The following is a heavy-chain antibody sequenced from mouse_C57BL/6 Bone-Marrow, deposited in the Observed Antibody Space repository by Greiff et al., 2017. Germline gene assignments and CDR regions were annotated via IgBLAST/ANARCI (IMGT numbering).Heavy chain of an antibody. D-gene: IGHD2-1*01. CDR2: IDPETGGT. V-gene: IGHV1-15*01. Sequence: QVQLQQSGAELVRPGASVTLSCKASGYTFTDYEMHWVKQTPVHGLEWIGAIDPETGGTAYNQKFKGKAILTADKSSSTAYMERRSLTSEDSAVYYCTWIYSGGLTWFAYWGQGTLVTVSA. CDR3: TWIYSGGLTWFAY. CDR1: GYTFTDYE. J-gene: IGHJ3*01.